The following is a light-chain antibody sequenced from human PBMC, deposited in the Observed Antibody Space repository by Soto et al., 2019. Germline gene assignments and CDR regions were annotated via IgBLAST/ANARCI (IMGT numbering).Light chain of an antibody. V-gene: IGKV1-39*01. CDR1: QSISTY. CDR3: LQNYNYPLT. J-gene: IGKJ4*01. Sequence: DIQLPQSPSSLSASVGDRITITCRASQSISTYLNWYQQKPGEAPTLLVYDSSTLQSGVPSRFSGSGFGAEFTLTVSSLQPEDFATYYCLQNYNYPLTFGGGTKVDIK. CDR2: DSS.